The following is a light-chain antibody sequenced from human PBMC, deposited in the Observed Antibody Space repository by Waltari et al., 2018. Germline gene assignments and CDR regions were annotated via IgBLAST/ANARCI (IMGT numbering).Light chain of an antibody. CDR1: SSDVGGSNY. CDR2: EVS. Sequence: QSALTQPASVSGSPGQSITISCTGTSSDVGGSNYVSWYQQHPGKAPNLMIYEVSNLPSGVSNRVSGSRAGNAASLTISGLQAEDEADYYCSSYTSSSTLVFGTGTKVTVL. CDR3: SSYTSSSTLV. V-gene: IGLV2-14*01. J-gene: IGLJ1*01.